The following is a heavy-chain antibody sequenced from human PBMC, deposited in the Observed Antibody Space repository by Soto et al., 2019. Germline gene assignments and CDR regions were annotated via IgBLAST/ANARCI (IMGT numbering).Heavy chain of an antibody. CDR2: IYYSGSX. V-gene: IGHV4-39*01. Sequence: SETLSLTCTVSGGSISSSSYYWGWIRQPPGKGLEWIGSIYYSGSXXXXPSLKSRVTISVDTSKNQFSLKLSSVTAADTAVYYCARHGXXXTXWFGSLGQGTLVTVSS. CDR3: ARHGXXXTXWFGS. J-gene: IGHJ5*01. CDR1: GGSISSSSYY.